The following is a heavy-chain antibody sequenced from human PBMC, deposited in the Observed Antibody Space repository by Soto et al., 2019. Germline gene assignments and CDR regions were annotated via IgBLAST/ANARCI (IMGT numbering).Heavy chain of an antibody. Sequence: SETLSLTCTVSGGSISSYYWSWIRQPPGKGLEWIGYTYYSGSTNYNPSLKSRVTISVDTSKNQFSLKLSSVTAADTAVYYCARESSSPINWFDPWGQGTLVTVS. CDR1: GGSISSYY. CDR3: ARESSSPINWFDP. D-gene: IGHD6-6*01. V-gene: IGHV4-59*01. J-gene: IGHJ5*02. CDR2: TYYSGST.